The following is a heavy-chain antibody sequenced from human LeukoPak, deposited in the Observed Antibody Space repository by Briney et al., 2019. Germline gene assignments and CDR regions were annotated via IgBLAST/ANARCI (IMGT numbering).Heavy chain of an antibody. CDR2: ISTDNGDT. CDR3: AREGLGELSLDC. D-gene: IGHD3-16*01. V-gene: IGHV1-18*01. CDR1: GYTFSTYG. Sequence: ASVKVSCKSFGYTFSTYGISWVRQAPGQGLEWMGWISTDNGDTTYAQKFQGRDTMTTDTSTGTAYMELGSLRSDDTAVYYCAREGLGELSLDCWGQGTLVTVSS. J-gene: IGHJ4*02.